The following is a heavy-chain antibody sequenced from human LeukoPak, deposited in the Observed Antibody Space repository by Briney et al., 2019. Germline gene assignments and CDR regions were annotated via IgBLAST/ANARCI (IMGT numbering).Heavy chain of an antibody. Sequence: GGFLRLSCTASGFQFSRNGMHWVRQAPGKGLEWVAFIRYDGTKTFYGDSVGGRFTISRDNSKNTLYLEMNSLRHEDTAVYSCARDFDDVNGNFYYIPDFWGQGTLVTVSS. V-gene: IGHV3-30*02. J-gene: IGHJ4*02. CDR2: IRYDGTKT. D-gene: IGHD2-8*01. CDR3: ARDFDDVNGNFYYIPDF. CDR1: GFQFSRNG.